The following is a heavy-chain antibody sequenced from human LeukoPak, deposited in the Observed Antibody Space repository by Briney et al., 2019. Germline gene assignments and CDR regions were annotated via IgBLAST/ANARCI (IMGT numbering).Heavy chain of an antibody. V-gene: IGHV4-39*07. CDR2: IYYSGST. J-gene: IGHJ6*03. CDR1: GGSISSSSYY. D-gene: IGHD5-12*01. Sequence: KPSETLSLTCTVSGGSISSSSYYWGWIRQPPGKGLEWIGSIYYSGSTYYNPSLKSRVTISVETSKNQVSLKLRSVTAADTAVYYCARTTEGYAGGPGYSYYYYMDVWGKGTTVTISS. CDR3: ARTTEGYAGGPGYSYYYYMDV.